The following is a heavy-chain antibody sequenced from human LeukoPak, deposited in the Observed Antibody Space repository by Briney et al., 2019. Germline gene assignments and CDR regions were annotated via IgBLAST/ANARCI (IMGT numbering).Heavy chain of an antibody. CDR2: ISIRGGDT. CDR1: GFIFTNYA. CDR3: AKKENEDYYDSSGYPPFDY. Sequence: GGSRRLSCVASGFIFTNYAMNWVRQAPGKGLEWVSSISIRGGDTYYADSVRGRFSISRDNSKNTLYLQMNSLRAEDTAVYYCAKKENEDYYDSSGYPPFDYWGQGTLVTVSS. D-gene: IGHD3-22*01. J-gene: IGHJ4*02. V-gene: IGHV3-23*01.